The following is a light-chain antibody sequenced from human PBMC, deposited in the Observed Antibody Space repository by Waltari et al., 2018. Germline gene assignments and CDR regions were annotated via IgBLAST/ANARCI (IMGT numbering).Light chain of an antibody. CDR2: QDS. CDR3: QAWDSSTVV. Sequence: SYELTQPHSLSVSPGQTASIPCTGHKWGENKVSWYQLKPGQSPLLVIYQDSPRPSGIPERFSGSNSGNTATLTISGTQAMDETDYYCQAWDSSTVVFGGGTKLTVL. V-gene: IGLV3-1*01. CDR1: KWGENK. J-gene: IGLJ2*01.